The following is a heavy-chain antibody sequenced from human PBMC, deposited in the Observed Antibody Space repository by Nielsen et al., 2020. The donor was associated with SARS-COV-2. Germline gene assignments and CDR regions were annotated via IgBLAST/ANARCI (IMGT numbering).Heavy chain of an antibody. CDR2: ISSSSGTI. CDR1: GFTFSGYT. V-gene: IGHV3-48*01. Sequence: GESLKISCAASGFTFSGYTMTWVRQAPGKGLECVSYISSSSGTIYYADSVKGRFTISRDNAKNSLSLQMNSLRAEDTAVYYCARDSITFFGVPIYGMDVWGQGTTVTVSS. D-gene: IGHD3-3*01. CDR3: ARDSITFFGVPIYGMDV. J-gene: IGHJ6*02.